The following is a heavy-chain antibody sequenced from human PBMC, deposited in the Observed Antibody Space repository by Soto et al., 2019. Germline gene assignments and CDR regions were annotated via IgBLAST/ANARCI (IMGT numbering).Heavy chain of an antibody. J-gene: IGHJ6*02. CDR1: GGSFSGYY. Sequence: QVQLQQWGAGLLKPSETLSLTCAVYGGSFSGYYWSWIRQPPGKGLEWIGEINHSGSTNYNPSLKGRVTISVDTSKNQCSRKLRAVTAADTAVYYCASGDDYYYYGMDVWGQGTTVTVSS. V-gene: IGHV4-34*01. CDR2: INHSGST. CDR3: ASGDDYYYYGMDV.